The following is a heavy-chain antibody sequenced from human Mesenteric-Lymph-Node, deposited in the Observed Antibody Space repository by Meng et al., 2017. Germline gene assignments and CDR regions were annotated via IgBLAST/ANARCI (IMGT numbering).Heavy chain of an antibody. V-gene: IGHV3-7*01. CDR2: IKQDGSEK. CDR1: GFTFSSYW. J-gene: IGHJ4*02. CDR3: ARVLRYSSGWSWGY. Sequence: GGSLRLSCAASGFTFSSYWMSWVRQAPGKGLEWVANIKQDGSEKYYVDSVKGRFTISRDNAKNSLYLQMNSLRAEDTAVYYCARVLRYSSGWSWGYWGQGTLVTVSS. D-gene: IGHD6-19*01.